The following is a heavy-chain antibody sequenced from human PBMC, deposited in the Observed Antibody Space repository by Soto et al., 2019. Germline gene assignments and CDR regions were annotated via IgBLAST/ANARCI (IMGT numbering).Heavy chain of an antibody. J-gene: IGHJ4*02. V-gene: IGHV3-23*01. CDR2: VSGSGANT. CDR3: AKDYDDFWSGYWPYYFDY. CDR1: GFIFSSFA. D-gene: IGHD3-3*01. Sequence: GGSLRLSCEVSGFIFSSFAMSWVRQAPGKGLEWVSVVSGSGANTHYADSVKGRFTVSRDNSKNTLHLQMNSLRAEDTAIYYCAKDYDDFWSGYWPYYFDYWGQGTLVTVSS.